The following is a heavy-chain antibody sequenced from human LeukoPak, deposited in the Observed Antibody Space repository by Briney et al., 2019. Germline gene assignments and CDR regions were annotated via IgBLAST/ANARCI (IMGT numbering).Heavy chain of an antibody. Sequence: ETLSLTCAVYGGSFSGYYWSWIRQPPGKGLEWIGEIDHSGSTNYNPSLKSRVTISVDTSKNQFSLKLSSVTAADTAVYYCARGVSNLWSNFYYYYGMDVWGQGTTVTVSS. CDR2: IDHSGST. CDR1: GGSFSGYY. CDR3: ARGVSNLWSNFYYYYGMDV. J-gene: IGHJ6*02. V-gene: IGHV4-34*01. D-gene: IGHD3-10*01.